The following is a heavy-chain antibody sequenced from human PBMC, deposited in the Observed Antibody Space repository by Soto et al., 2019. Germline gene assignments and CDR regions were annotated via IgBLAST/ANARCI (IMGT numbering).Heavy chain of an antibody. D-gene: IGHD1-20*01. CDR1: GFTFSSYG. CDR2: ISYEGRNQ. J-gene: IGHJ4*02. CDR3: AKEGQMKVSTTLDH. Sequence: LRLSCAASGFTFSSYGMHWVRQAPGKGLEWVAVISYEGRNQYYADSAKGRFTISRDNSMNTLYLQMNSLRAEDTAVYYCAKEGQMKVSTTLDHWGLGTLVTVSS. V-gene: IGHV3-30*18.